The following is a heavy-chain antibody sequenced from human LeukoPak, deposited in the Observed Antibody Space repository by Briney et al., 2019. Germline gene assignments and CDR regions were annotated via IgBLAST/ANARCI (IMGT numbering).Heavy chain of an antibody. V-gene: IGHV4-59*01. J-gene: IGHJ3*02. D-gene: IGHD4-23*01. CDR1: GGSISSYY. CDR3: ARGGTAVIAPYAFDI. CDR2: IYYSGST. Sequence: KPSETLSLTCTVSGGSISSYYWSWIRQPPGKGLEWIGYIYYSGSTNYNPSAKSRVAMSVDTSKKQFSLKLSSLTAADTAVYYCARGGTAVIAPYAFDIWGQGTMVTVSS.